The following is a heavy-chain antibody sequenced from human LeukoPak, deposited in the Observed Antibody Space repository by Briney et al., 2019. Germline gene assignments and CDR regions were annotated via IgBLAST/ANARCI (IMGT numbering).Heavy chain of an antibody. CDR3: ARGLYDYVWGSYRSSYGMDV. D-gene: IGHD3-16*02. Sequence: GGSLRLSCAASGFTFSDYYMSWIRQAPGKGLEWVSYISSSGSTIYYADSVKGRFTISRDNSKNTLYLQMNSLRAEDTAVYYCARGLYDYVWGSYRSSYGMDVWGQGTTVTVSS. V-gene: IGHV3-11*04. CDR1: GFTFSDYY. CDR2: ISSSGSTI. J-gene: IGHJ6*02.